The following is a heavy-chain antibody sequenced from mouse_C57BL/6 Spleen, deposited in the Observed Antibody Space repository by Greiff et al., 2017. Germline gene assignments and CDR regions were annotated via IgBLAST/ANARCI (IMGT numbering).Heavy chain of an antibody. CDR2: IYWDDDK. CDR3: ARRAGGYYGSSLYWYFDV. CDR1: GFSLSTSGIG. D-gene: IGHD1-1*01. V-gene: IGHV8-12*01. Sequence: QVTLKVSGPGILQSSQTLSLTCSFSGFSLSTSGIGVSWIRQPSGKGLEWLAHIYWDDDKRYNPSLKSRLTISKDTSRNQVFLKITSVDTADTATYYCARRAGGYYGSSLYWYFDVWGTGTTVTVSS. J-gene: IGHJ1*03.